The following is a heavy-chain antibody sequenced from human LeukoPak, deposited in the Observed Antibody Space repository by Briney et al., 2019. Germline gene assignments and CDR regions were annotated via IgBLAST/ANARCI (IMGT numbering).Heavy chain of an antibody. V-gene: IGHV3-9*03. CDR1: GFIFEDYA. CDR3: VQDSYAISSSGSTFAS. D-gene: IGHD2-2*01. CDR2: ITSNSGYV. J-gene: IGHJ4*02. Sequence: PGRSLRLSCTVSGFIFEDYAMHWVRQVLGKGLEWVSSITSNSGYVAYADSVKGRFSISRDNAKNSLYLQMNSLRTEDMAVYYCVQDSYAISSSGSTFASWGQGTLVTVSS.